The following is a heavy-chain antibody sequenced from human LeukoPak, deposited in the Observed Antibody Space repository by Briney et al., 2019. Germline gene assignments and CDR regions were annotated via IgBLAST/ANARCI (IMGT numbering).Heavy chain of an antibody. D-gene: IGHD1-26*01. Sequence: ASVKVSCKASGYTFTGYYIHWVRQAPGQGLECMGRINPNSGGTNYAQKFQGRVTMTRDTSISTAYMELSRLRSDDTAVYYCARINSGSYWGHDAFDMWGQGTMVTVSS. CDR3: ARINSGSYWGHDAFDM. CDR1: GYTFTGYY. CDR2: INPNSGGT. J-gene: IGHJ3*02. V-gene: IGHV1-2*06.